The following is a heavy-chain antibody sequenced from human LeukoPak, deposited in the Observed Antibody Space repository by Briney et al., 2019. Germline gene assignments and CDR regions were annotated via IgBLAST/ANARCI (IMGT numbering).Heavy chain of an antibody. CDR2: ISYDGSNK. Sequence: PGGSLRLSCAASGFTFSSYGMHWVRQAPGKGLEWVAVISYDGSNKYYADSVKGRFTISRDNSKNTLYLQMNSLRAEDTAVYYCANVRVRPLVQNAFDIWGQGTMVTVSS. J-gene: IGHJ3*02. CDR1: GFTFSSYG. V-gene: IGHV3-30*18. D-gene: IGHD6-13*01. CDR3: ANVRVRPLVQNAFDI.